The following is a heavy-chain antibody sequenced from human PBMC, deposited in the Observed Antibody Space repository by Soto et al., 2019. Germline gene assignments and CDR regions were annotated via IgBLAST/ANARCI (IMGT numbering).Heavy chain of an antibody. V-gene: IGHV5-51*01. Sequence: GESLKISCKGSGYSFTSYCIGWVRQMPWKGLEWMGIIYPCDSDTRYSPSFQGQVTISADKSISTAYLQWSSLKASDTAMYYCARHIAARPNYYYYGMAVWGQGPPVTVSS. J-gene: IGHJ6*02. D-gene: IGHD6-6*01. CDR1: GYSFTSYC. CDR3: ARHIAARPNYYYYGMAV. CDR2: IYPCDSDT.